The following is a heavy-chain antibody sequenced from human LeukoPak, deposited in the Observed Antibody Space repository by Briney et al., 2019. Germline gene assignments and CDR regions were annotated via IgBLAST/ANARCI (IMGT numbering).Heavy chain of an antibody. D-gene: IGHD2-21*02. Sequence: GGPLRLSCAASGFTFSSYGMHWVRQAPGKGLEWVAFIRYDGSNKYYADSVKGRFTISRDNSKNTLYLQMNSLRAEDTAVYYCAKDLWDQLSGHCPFDYWGQGTLVTVSS. CDR2: IRYDGSNK. V-gene: IGHV3-30*02. CDR1: GFTFSSYG. CDR3: AKDLWDQLSGHCPFDY. J-gene: IGHJ4*02.